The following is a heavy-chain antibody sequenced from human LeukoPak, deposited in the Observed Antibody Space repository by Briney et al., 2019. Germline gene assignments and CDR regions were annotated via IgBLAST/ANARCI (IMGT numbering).Heavy chain of an antibody. V-gene: IGHV4-31*03. CDR2: IYYSGST. CDR1: GGSISSGGYY. J-gene: IGHJ4*02. CDR3: ARGPFTRFDY. Sequence: SETLSLTCTVSGGSISSGGYYWRWIRQHPGKGLEWIGYIYYSGSTYYNPSLKSRVTISVDTSNNQFSLKLSSVTAADTAVYYCARGPFTRFDYWGQGTLVTVSS.